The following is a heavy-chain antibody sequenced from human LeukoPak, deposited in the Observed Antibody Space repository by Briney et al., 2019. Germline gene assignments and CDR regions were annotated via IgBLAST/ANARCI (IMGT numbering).Heavy chain of an antibody. CDR3: PKARRSGLGDWFDP. CDR1: GFSNNSYA. V-gene: IGHV3-23*01. CDR2: ISGRGGTT. D-gene: IGHD3-22*01. Sequence: SLRLSCATSGFSNNSYATRRLLRLPSSLRKWVAAISGRGGTTYYANSVKGRFTISRDNSKILLYLQMKRLRAEHTAVYSCPKARRSGLGDWFDPWGQGSLVSVSS. J-gene: IGHJ5*02.